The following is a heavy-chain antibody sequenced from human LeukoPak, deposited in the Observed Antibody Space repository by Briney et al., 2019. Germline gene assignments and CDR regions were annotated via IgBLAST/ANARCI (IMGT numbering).Heavy chain of an antibody. D-gene: IGHD6-25*01. J-gene: IGHJ6*02. CDR1: GGSIRSYY. CDR3: TRHTPVRLSSGYYFGMDV. CDR2: IYYDGST. Sequence: SETLSLTCTVSGGSIRSYYWSWIRQPPGEGLEWIGYIYYDGSTNYNPSLKSRVTMSVDTSKNQFSLKLSSVTAADTAVYFCTRHTPVRLSSGYYFGMDVWGQGTTVTVSS. V-gene: IGHV4-59*08.